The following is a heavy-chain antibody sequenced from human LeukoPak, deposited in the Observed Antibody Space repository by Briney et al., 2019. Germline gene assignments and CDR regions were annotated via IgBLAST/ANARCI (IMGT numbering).Heavy chain of an antibody. CDR1: GGSISSYY. J-gene: IGHJ6*02. CDR3: ATDSPRDSNGGYYYGMDV. D-gene: IGHD4-23*01. CDR2: IYTSGST. V-gene: IGHV4-4*07. Sequence: SETLSLTCTVTGGSISSYYWSWIRQPAGKGLEWIGRIYTSGSTNYNPSLKSRVTMSVDTSKNQFSLKLSSVTAADTAVYYCATDSPRDSNGGYYYGMDVWGQGTTVTVSS.